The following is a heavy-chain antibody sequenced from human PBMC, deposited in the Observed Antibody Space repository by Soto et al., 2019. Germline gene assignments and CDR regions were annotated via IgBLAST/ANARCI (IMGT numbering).Heavy chain of an antibody. CDR2: ISGSGGST. Sequence: GSLIITWATSGIAFSSYSISLVLQAPGKGLEWVSAISGSGGSTYYADSVKGRFTISRDNSKNTLYLQMSSLRAEDTAVYYCAKDNSHFNDYGDYFDYWGQGTLVTVSS. CDR1: GIAFSSYS. CDR3: AKDNSHFNDYGDYFDY. V-gene: IGHV3-23*01. D-gene: IGHD4-17*01. J-gene: IGHJ4*02.